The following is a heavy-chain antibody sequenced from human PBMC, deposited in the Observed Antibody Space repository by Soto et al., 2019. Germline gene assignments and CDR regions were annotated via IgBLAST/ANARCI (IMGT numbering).Heavy chain of an antibody. V-gene: IGHV3-74*01. D-gene: IGHD5-18*01. CDR3: DRAYMVTGRDSNWFDP. J-gene: IGHJ5*02. CDR2: IKSDGSST. Sequence: GGSLRLSCAASGFTFSSYWMHWVRQAPGKGLVWVSRIKSDGSSTTYADSVKGRFTISRDNAKNTLYLQMNSLRAEDTAVYYCDRAYMVTGRDSNWFDPWGQGTLVTVSS. CDR1: GFTFSSYW.